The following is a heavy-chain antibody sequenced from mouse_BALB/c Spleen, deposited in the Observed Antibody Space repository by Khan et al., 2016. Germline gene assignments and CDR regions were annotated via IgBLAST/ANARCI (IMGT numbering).Heavy chain of an antibody. Sequence: EVKLLESGGGLVQPGGSLKLSCAASGFDFSRYWMSWVRQAPGKGLEWIGEINPDSSTINYMPSLKDKFIISRDNAQNTLYLQMSKVRSEDTALYYCARRGYYFSMDYWGQGTSVTVSS. J-gene: IGHJ4*01. D-gene: IGHD1-1*01. CDR3: ARRGYYFSMDY. V-gene: IGHV4-1*02. CDR1: GFDFSRYW. CDR2: INPDSSTI.